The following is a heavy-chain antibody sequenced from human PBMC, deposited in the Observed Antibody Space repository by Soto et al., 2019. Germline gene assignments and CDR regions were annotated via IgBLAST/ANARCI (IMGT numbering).Heavy chain of an antibody. CDR1: GGSISSYY. D-gene: IGHD6-13*01. V-gene: IGHV4-59*08. CDR3: ARGYSSSWYSYMDV. J-gene: IGHJ6*03. CDR2: IYYSGST. Sequence: SETLSLTCTVSGGSISSYYWSWIRQPPGKGLEWIGYIYYSGSTNYNPSLKSRVTISVDTSKNQFSLKLSSVTAADTAVYYCARGYSSSWYSYMDVWGKGTTVTVSS.